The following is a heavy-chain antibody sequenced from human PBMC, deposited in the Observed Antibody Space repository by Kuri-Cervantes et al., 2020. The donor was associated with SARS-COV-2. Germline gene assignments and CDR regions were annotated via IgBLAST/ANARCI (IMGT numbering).Heavy chain of an antibody. CDR1: GFTFSSYW. J-gene: IGHJ4*02. Sequence: GGSLRLSCAASGFTFSSYWMHWVRQAPGKGLVWVSRINSDGSSTSYADSVKGRFTISRDNSKNTLYLQMNSLRAEDTAVYYCAKLGILEWLSFDYWGQGTLVTVSS. V-gene: IGHV3-74*01. CDR3: AKLGILEWLSFDY. CDR2: INSDGSST. D-gene: IGHD3-3*01.